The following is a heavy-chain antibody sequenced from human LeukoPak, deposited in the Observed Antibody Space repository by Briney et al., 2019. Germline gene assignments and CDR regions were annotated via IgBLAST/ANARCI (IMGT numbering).Heavy chain of an antibody. CDR2: ISAYNGNT. Sequence: ASVKVSCKASGYTFTSYGISWVRQAPGQGLEWMGWISAYNGNTNYAQKLQGRATMTTDTSTSTAYMELRSLRSDDTAVYYCARGSQALRGYSGYANWFDPWGQGPWSPSPQ. J-gene: IGHJ5*02. D-gene: IGHD5-12*01. CDR3: ARGSQALRGYSGYANWFDP. CDR1: GYTFTSYG. V-gene: IGHV1-18*01.